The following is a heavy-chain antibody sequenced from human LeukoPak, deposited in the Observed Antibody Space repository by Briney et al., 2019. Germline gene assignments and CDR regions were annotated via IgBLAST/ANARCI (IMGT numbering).Heavy chain of an antibody. CDR1: GYTFTSYD. J-gene: IGHJ4*02. CDR3: ATEGLAAAGPMRHFDY. Sequence: ASVKVSCKASGYTFTSYDINWVRQATGQGLEWMGWMNPNSGNTGYAQKFQGRVTMTRNTSISTAYMELSSLRSEDTAVYYCATEGLAAAGPMRHFDYWGQGTLVTVSS. V-gene: IGHV1-8*01. CDR2: MNPNSGNT. D-gene: IGHD6-13*01.